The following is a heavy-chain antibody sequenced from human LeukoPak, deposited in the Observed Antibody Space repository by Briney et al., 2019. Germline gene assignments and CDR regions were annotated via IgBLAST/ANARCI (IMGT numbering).Heavy chain of an antibody. CDR2: INWNGDNP. CDR3: ARRSVAGATTGYYYDS. J-gene: IGHJ4*02. D-gene: IGHD1-26*01. CDR1: GFTFEDYG. V-gene: IGHV3-20*04. Sequence: GGSLRLSCAASGFTFEDYGMAWVRQRPGKGLEYVCEINWNGDNPVYENSLRGRFTISRDNAKNSVYLQMSSLRVDDTAFYYCARRSVAGATTGYYYDSWGQGTLVTVSS.